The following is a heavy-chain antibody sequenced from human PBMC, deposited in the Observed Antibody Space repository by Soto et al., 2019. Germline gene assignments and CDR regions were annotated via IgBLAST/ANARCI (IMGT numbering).Heavy chain of an antibody. Sequence: SVKVSCKASGGTFSSYAISWVRQAPGQGLEWMGGIIPIFGTANYAQKFQGRVTITADESTSTAYMELSSLRSEDTAVYYCARGPVGATTYYYYGMDVWGQGTTVTSP. CDR2: IIPIFGTA. J-gene: IGHJ6*02. V-gene: IGHV1-69*13. D-gene: IGHD1-26*01. CDR3: ARGPVGATTYYYYGMDV. CDR1: GGTFSSYA.